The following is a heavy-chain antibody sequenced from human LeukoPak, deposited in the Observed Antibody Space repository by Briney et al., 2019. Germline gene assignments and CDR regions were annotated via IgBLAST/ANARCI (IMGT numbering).Heavy chain of an antibody. Sequence: SETLSLTCTVSGGSISSSSYYWGWIRQPPGKGLEWIGSIYYSGSTYYNPSLKSRVTISVDTSKNQFSLKLSSVTAADTAVYYCARGRSYGAFDPWGQGTLVTVSS. CDR1: GGSISSSSYY. D-gene: IGHD4-17*01. V-gene: IGHV4-39*07. J-gene: IGHJ5*02. CDR2: IYYSGST. CDR3: ARGRSYGAFDP.